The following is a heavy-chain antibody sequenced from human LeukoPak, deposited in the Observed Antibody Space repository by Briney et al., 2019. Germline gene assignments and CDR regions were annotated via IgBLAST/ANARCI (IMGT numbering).Heavy chain of an antibody. CDR3: GRDKPNGYGSGSSIFDY. V-gene: IGHV1-46*01. D-gene: IGHD3-10*01. J-gene: IGHJ4*02. CDR1: GYTFTSYY. CDR2: INPSGGST. Sequence: ASVKVSCKASGYTFTSYYMHWVRQAPGQGLEWMGIINPSGGSTSYAQKFQGRVTMTRDTSTSTVYMELSSLRSEDTAVYYCGRDKPNGYGSGSSIFDYWGQGTLVTVSS.